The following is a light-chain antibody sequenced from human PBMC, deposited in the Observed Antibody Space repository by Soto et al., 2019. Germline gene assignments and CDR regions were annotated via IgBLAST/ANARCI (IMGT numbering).Light chain of an antibody. J-gene: IGLJ3*02. CDR2: EVT. Sequence: QSALTQSPSASGSPGQSVTISCTGTSSDVGAYNYVSWYQQHAGKAPKLVIYEVTKRPSGVPDRFSGSKSANTASLTVSGLQAEDEADYYCSSFASSNTWVFGGGTKLIVL. CDR1: SSDVGAYNY. V-gene: IGLV2-8*01. CDR3: SSFASSNTWV.